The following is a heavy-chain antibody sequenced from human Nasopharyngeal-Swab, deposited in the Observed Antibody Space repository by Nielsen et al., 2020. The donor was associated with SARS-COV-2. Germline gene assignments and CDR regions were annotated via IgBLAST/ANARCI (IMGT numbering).Heavy chain of an antibody. Sequence: GESLKISCAASGFPFSRYWMSWVRQAPGKGLEWVANIKGDGSETYYVDSMKGRFTISRDNAKNSLYLQVNSLRAEDTAVYYCGRAPSYDYWSGYCDCWGQGTLVTVSS. J-gene: IGHJ4*02. D-gene: IGHD3-3*01. CDR1: GFPFSRYW. CDR2: IKGDGSET. V-gene: IGHV3-7*01. CDR3: GRAPSYDYWSGYCDC.